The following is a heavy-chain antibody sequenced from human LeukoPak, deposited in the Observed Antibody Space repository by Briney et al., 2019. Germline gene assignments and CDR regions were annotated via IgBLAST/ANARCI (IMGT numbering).Heavy chain of an antibody. CDR1: GGSVSSGSYY. D-gene: IGHD3-10*01. V-gene: IGHV4-61*01. CDR3: AGGRTRVY. Sequence: SETLSLTCTVSGGSVSSGSYYWSWIRQPPGKGLEWIGYIYYSGSTYYNPSLKSRVTISVDTSKNQFSLKLSSVTAADTAVYYCAGGRTRVYWGQGTLVTVSS. J-gene: IGHJ4*02. CDR2: IYYSGST.